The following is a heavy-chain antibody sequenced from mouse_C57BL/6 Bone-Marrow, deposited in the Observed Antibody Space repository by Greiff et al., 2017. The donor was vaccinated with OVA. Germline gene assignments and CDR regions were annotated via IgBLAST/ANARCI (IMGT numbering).Heavy chain of an antibody. J-gene: IGHJ2*01. CDR1: GFTFSSYA. Sequence: EVKVVESGGGLVKPGGSLKLSCAASGFTFSSYAMSWVRQTPEKRLEWVATISDGGSYTYYPDNVKGRFTISSDTAKNNLYLQMSHLKSEDTAMYYYARTPITTIVSPFDYWGQGTTLTVSS. CDR2: ISDGGSYT. CDR3: ARTPITTIVSPFDY. D-gene: IGHD1-1*01. V-gene: IGHV5-4*03.